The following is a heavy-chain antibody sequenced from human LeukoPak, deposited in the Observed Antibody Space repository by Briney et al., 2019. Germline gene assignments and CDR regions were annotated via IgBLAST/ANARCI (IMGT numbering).Heavy chain of an antibody. CDR3: ARGPTTVFACDI. CDR2: TYTSGNS. Sequence: SETLSLTCTVSGGSINSYYWSWIRQPAGQGLEWIGRTYTSGNSNNNPSLKSRVTMSVDTSTNQFSLKLRSVTAADTAVYYCARGPTTVFACDIWGQGTMVTVSS. D-gene: IGHD4-17*01. V-gene: IGHV4-4*07. CDR1: GGSINSYY. J-gene: IGHJ3*02.